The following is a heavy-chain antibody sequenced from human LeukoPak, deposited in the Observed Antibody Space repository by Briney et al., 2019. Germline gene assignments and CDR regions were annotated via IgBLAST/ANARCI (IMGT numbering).Heavy chain of an antibody. CDR1: GFTFSDYY. CDR2: ISSSGSTI. CDR3: AKRSGYTTGWFFDF. V-gene: IGHV3-11*01. J-gene: IGHJ4*02. D-gene: IGHD6-19*01. Sequence: PGGPLRLSCAASGFTFSDYYMSWIRQAPGKGLEWVSYISSSGSTIYYADSVKGRFTISRDNSKNTLFLQMNSLRAEDTAVFYCAKRSGYTTGWFFDFWGQGTLVTVSS.